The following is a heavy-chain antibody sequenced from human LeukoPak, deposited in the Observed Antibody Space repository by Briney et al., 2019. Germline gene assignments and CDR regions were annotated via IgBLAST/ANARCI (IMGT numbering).Heavy chain of an antibody. Sequence: PSETLSLTCTVSGGSISSYYWSWIRQPPGKGLEWIGYIYYSGSTNYNPSLKSRVTISVDTSKNQFSLKLSSVTAADTAVYYCARVATDYYDSSGYYPYQYYFDYWGQGTLATVSS. V-gene: IGHV4-59*01. CDR1: GGSISSYY. CDR3: ARVATDYYDSSGYYPYQYYFDY. D-gene: IGHD3-22*01. J-gene: IGHJ4*02. CDR2: IYYSGST.